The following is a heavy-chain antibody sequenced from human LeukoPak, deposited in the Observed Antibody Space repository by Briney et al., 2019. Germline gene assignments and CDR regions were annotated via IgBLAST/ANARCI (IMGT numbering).Heavy chain of an antibody. CDR1: GFIFGNYA. V-gene: IGHV3-30*04. CDR2: IAFDDTDR. CDR3: TNSDDYGDY. J-gene: IGHJ4*02. Sequence: GGSLRLSCAASGFIFGNYAMHWVRQDPGKGLEWVAAIAFDDTDRYYIDSVKGRFTISRDDSKNTLYLHMTSLRAEDTAVYYCTNSDDYGDYWGQGTLVTVSS.